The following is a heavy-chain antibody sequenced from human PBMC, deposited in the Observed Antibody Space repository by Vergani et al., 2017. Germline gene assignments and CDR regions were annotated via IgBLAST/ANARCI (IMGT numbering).Heavy chain of an antibody. Sequence: EVQLLESGGGLVQPGGSLRLSCAASGFTFSSYAMSWVRQAPGKGLEWVSAISGSGGSTYYADSVKGRFTISRDNSKNTLYLQMNSLRAEDTAVYYCASKGGVLMVYVMQNAFDIWGQGTMVTVSS. J-gene: IGHJ3*02. CDR3: ASKGGVLMVYVMQNAFDI. CDR1: GFTFSSYA. D-gene: IGHD2-8*01. CDR2: ISGSGGST. V-gene: IGHV3-23*01.